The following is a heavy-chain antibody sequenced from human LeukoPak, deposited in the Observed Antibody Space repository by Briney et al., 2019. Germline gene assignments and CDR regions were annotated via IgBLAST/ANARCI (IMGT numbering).Heavy chain of an antibody. CDR2: INWSGGST. V-gene: IGHV3-20*04. J-gene: IGHJ4*02. Sequence: GGSLRLSCTASGFAFDEHGMSWVRQVPGKGLEWVSGINWSGGSTGYADPLRGRFTISRDNAKNTLYLQMDSLRAEDTALYYCARAPITSPFYFDYWGQGTLVTVSS. D-gene: IGHD2-2*01. CDR1: GFAFDEHG. CDR3: ARAPITSPFYFDY.